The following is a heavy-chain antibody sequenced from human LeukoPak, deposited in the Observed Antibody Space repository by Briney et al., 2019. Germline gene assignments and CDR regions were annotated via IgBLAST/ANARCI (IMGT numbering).Heavy chain of an antibody. V-gene: IGHV4-59*12. D-gene: IGHD3-9*01. CDR1: GGSISSYY. J-gene: IGHJ5*02. CDR3: ARGGTYDILTGYFSNWFDP. CDR2: IYYSGST. Sequence: SETLSLTCTVSGGSISSYYWSWIRQPPGKGLEWIGYIYYSGSTNYNPSLKSRVTISVDTSKNQFSLKLSSVTAADTAVYYCARGGTYDILTGYFSNWFDPWGQGTLVTVSS.